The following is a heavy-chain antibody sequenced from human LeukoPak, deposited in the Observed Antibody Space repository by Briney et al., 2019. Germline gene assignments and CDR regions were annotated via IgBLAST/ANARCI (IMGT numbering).Heavy chain of an antibody. V-gene: IGHV4-30-2*01. CDR1: GGSISSGGSS. CDR2: IYHSGST. Sequence: SETLSLTCAVSGGSISSGGSSWSWIRQPPGKGLEWIGYIYHSGSTYYNPSLKSRVTISVDRSKNQFSLKLSSVTAADTAVYYCARGGYSYGSGGSYFDYWGQGTLVTVSS. J-gene: IGHJ4*02. CDR3: ARGGYSYGSGGSYFDY. D-gene: IGHD5-18*01.